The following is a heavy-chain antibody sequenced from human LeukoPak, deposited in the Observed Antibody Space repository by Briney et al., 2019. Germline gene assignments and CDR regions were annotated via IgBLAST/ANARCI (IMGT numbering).Heavy chain of an antibody. CDR1: GFTFISFG. J-gene: IGHJ4*02. D-gene: IGHD2-21*02. CDR3: TRGLFCGGDCYLLDY. Sequence: GGTLRLSCAASGFTFISFGMNWVRQAPGKGLEWVGFIRSKAYGGTTEYAASVKGRFTISRDDSKSIAYLQMNSLKTEDTAVYYCTRGLFCGGDCYLLDYWGQGTLVTVSS. CDR2: IRSKAYGGTT. V-gene: IGHV3-49*04.